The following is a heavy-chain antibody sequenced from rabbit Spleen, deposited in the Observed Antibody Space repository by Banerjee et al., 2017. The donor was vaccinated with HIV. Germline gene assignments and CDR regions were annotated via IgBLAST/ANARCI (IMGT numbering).Heavy chain of an antibody. V-gene: IGHV1S40*01. CDR3: ARAVYVGYTTTKWGYFDL. CDR2: IAGSSSGFT. CDR1: GFSFSSSDY. Sequence: QSLEESGGGLVQPEGSLALTCKASGFSFSSSDYICWVRQAPGKGLEWISCIAGSSSGFTYSATWAKGRFTISKTSSTTVTLQMTSLTAADTATYFCARAVYVGYTTTKWGYFDLWGPGTLVTVS. J-gene: IGHJ4*01. D-gene: IGHD7-1*01.